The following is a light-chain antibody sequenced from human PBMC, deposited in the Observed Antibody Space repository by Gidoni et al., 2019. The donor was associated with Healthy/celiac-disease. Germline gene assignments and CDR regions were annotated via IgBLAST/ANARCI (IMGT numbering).Light chain of an antibody. CDR1: QSVRSSY. J-gene: IGKJ1*01. CDR2: GAS. CDR3: QQYGSSPRT. Sequence: EIVLTHSTGTLSLAPGESATLSCRASQSVRSSYLAWYQQKPGQAPRLLIYGASSRATGIPDRFSGSGSGTDFTLTISRLEAEDFAVYYCQQYGSSPRTFGQGTKVEIK. V-gene: IGKV3-20*01.